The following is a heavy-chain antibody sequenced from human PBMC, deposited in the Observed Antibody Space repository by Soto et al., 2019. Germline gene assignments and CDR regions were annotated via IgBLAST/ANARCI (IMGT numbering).Heavy chain of an antibody. Sequence: SETLSLTCTVSGGSISSGGYYWSWIRQHPGKGLEWIGYIYYSGSTYYNPSLKSRVTISVDTSKNQFSLKLSSVTAADTAVYYCARLDIAAAGPFDYWGQGTLVTVSS. V-gene: IGHV4-31*03. J-gene: IGHJ4*02. D-gene: IGHD6-13*01. CDR2: IYYSGST. CDR1: GGSISSGGYY. CDR3: ARLDIAAAGPFDY.